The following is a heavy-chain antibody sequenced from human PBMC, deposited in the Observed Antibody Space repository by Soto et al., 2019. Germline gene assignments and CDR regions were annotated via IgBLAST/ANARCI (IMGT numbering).Heavy chain of an antibody. CDR3: ARRGPPYSSGWKIDY. D-gene: IGHD6-19*01. CDR1: SGSSSSLNW. V-gene: IGHV4-4*02. Sequence: SQTLSLTCAVSSGSSSSLNWRRRVRQPPGKGLEWIGEIYHSGSTNYNPSLKSRVTISVDKTKNQFSLKLSSVTAADTAVYYCARRGPPYSSGWKIDYWGQGTLVTVSS. J-gene: IGHJ4*02. CDR2: IYHSGST.